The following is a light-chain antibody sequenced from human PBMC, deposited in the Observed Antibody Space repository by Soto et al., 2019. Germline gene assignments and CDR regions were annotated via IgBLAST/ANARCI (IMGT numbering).Light chain of an antibody. CDR2: EVS. V-gene: IGLV2-14*01. J-gene: IGLJ1*01. CDR3: SSYTSSSTYV. Sequence: QSALTQPASVARPPGQSITSSCTPTSSDVGGYNSVSWYQQHPGKAPTLTIYEVSNRPSGVSNRFSGSKSGNTASLTISGLQAEDEADYYCSSYTSSSTYVFGTGTKVTVL. CDR1: SSDVGGYNS.